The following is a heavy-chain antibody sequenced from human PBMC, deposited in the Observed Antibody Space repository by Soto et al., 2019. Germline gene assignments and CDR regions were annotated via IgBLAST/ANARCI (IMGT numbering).Heavy chain of an antibody. Sequence: EVQLLESGGXXXQPGGSLRLSCAASGFTFSNSAMSWVRQAPGKGLEWVSSISGSGGSTYNADSVKGRFTISRDNSKNTLYLQMNSRRAEDTAVYYCAKGGLYISSSWYEGYWGQGTLVTVSS. CDR2: ISGSGGST. J-gene: IGHJ4*02. D-gene: IGHD6-13*01. V-gene: IGHV3-23*01. CDR1: GFTFSNSA. CDR3: AKGGLYISSSWYEGY.